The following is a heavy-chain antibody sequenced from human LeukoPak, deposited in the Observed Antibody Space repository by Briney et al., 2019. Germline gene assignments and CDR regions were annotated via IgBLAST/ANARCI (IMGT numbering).Heavy chain of an antibody. D-gene: IGHD6-19*01. CDR1: GFTFNNYA. CDR3: ARDVPVAGAPFDY. CDR2: IRGNGATT. Sequence: PAGGSLRLSCAASGFTFNNYAMSWVRQSPGKGLEWVSAIRGNGATTHYTDSVKGRFTISRDNAKNSLYLQMNSLRDGDTAVYYCARDVPVAGAPFDYWGQGTLVTVSS. V-gene: IGHV3-23*01. J-gene: IGHJ4*02.